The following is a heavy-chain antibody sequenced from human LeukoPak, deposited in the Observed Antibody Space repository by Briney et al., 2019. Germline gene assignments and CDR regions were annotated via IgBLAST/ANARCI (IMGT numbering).Heavy chain of an antibody. J-gene: IGHJ4*02. D-gene: IGHD5-18*01. Sequence: PSETLSLTCAVYGGSFSGYYWSWIRQPPGKGLEWIGEINHSGSTNYNPSLKSRVTISVDTSKNQCSLKLSSVTAADTAVYYCARGQSGYSYGYYFDDWGQGTLVTVSS. CDR2: INHSGST. V-gene: IGHV4-34*01. CDR3: ARGQSGYSYGYYFDD. CDR1: GGSFSGYY.